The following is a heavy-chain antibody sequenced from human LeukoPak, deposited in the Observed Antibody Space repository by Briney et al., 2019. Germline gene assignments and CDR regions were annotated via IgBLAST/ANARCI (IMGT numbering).Heavy chain of an antibody. Sequence: ETLSLTCPVSGGSISSSSYYWGWIRQPPGKGLEWIGSIYYSGSTYYNPSLKSRVTISVDTSKNQFSLKLSSVTAADTAVYYCARQAHGGYFDYWGQGTLVTVSS. CDR3: ARQAHGGYFDY. D-gene: IGHD3-10*01. CDR2: IYYSGST. V-gene: IGHV4-39*01. CDR1: GGSISSSSYY. J-gene: IGHJ4*02.